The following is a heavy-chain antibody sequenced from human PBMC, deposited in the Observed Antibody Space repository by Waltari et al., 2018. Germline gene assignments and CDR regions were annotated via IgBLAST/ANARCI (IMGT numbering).Heavy chain of an antibody. V-gene: IGHV3-33*01. CDR3: ARDHDILTGLFV. J-gene: IGHJ4*02. Sequence: QVQLVESGGGVVQPGRSLRLSCAASGFTFSSYGMHWVRQAPGKGLEGVVVIWYDGSNKYYADSVKGRFTISRDNSKNTLYLQMNSLRAEDTAVYYCARDHDILTGLFVWGQGTLVTVSS. CDR1: GFTFSSYG. CDR2: IWYDGSNK. D-gene: IGHD3-9*01.